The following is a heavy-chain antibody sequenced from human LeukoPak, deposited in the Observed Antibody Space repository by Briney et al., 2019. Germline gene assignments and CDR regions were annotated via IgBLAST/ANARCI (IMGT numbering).Heavy chain of an antibody. V-gene: IGHV3-48*03. CDR3: ARVSRYANDY. CDR1: GFTFSSYE. D-gene: IGHD1-1*01. Sequence: PGGSLRLSCAASGFTFSSYEMNWVRQAPGKGLEWVSDISSSGRIIYYADSVKGRFTISRDNTKNSLYLQMNSLRAEDTAVYYCARVSRYANDYWGPGTLVTVSS. CDR2: ISSSGRII. J-gene: IGHJ4*02.